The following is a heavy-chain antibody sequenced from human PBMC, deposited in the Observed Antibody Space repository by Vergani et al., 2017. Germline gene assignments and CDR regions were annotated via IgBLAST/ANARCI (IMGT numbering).Heavy chain of an antibody. D-gene: IGHD3-22*01. J-gene: IGHJ4*02. Sequence: EVQLLESGGGLVQPGGSLRLSCAASGFTFSSYAMSWVRQAPGKGLEWVSAISGSGGRTYYADSVKGRFTISRDNSKNTLYLQMNSLRAEDTAVYYCAKVGGYYYDSSGYYYVDYWGQGTLVTVSS. CDR2: ISGSGGRT. V-gene: IGHV3-23*01. CDR1: GFTFSSYA. CDR3: AKVGGYYYDSSGYYYVDY.